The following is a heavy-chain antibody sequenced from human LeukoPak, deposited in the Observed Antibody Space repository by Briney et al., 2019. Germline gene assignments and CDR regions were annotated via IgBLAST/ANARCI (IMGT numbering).Heavy chain of an antibody. CDR1: GGSISSGGYY. J-gene: IGHJ4*02. V-gene: IGHV4-31*03. Sequence: SQTLSLTCTVSGGSISSGGYYWSWIRQHPGTGLEWIGYIYYSGSTYYNSSLKSRVTISVDTSKNQFSLKLSSMTAADTAVYYCARVSDDYVWGSYRLYYFDYWGQGTLVTVSS. D-gene: IGHD3-16*01. CDR3: ARVSDDYVWGSYRLYYFDY. CDR2: IYYSGST.